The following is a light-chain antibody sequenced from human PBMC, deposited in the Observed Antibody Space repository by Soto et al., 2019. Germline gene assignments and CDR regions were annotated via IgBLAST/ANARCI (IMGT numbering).Light chain of an antibody. CDR1: QSVSSY. CDR3: QQYNNWPLT. Sequence: ELVLTQSPATLSSSPGERATLSCRSSQSVSSYLAWYQQKPGQAPRLLIYGASTRATGIPARFSGSGSGTEFTLTISSLQSEDFAVYYCQQYNNWPLTFGQGTRLDIK. CDR2: GAS. J-gene: IGKJ5*01. V-gene: IGKV3-15*01.